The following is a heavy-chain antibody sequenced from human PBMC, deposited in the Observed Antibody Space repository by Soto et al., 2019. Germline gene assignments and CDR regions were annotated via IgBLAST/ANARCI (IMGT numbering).Heavy chain of an antibody. D-gene: IGHD3-16*01. CDR2: INGYNGNT. V-gene: IGHV1-18*01. CDR3: ARMGDVPYYYYGMDV. J-gene: IGHJ6*02. Sequence: QVQLVQSGAEVKKPGASVKVSCTASGYTFTRSGISWVRQAPGQGLEWMGWINGYNGNTNYTQKMQGRITMTTDTPTSAAYMELRSLRSDDTAVYYCARMGDVPYYYYGMDVWGQGTTVIVS. CDR1: GYTFTRSG.